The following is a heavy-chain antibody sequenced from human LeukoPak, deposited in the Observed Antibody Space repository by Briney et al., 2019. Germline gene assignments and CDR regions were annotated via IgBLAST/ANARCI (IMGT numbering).Heavy chain of an antibody. CDR2: ISAYNGNT. CDR3: ARARLLRDAFDI. J-gene: IGHJ3*02. D-gene: IGHD3-22*01. Sequence: GPSVKVSCKASGYTFTSYGISWVRQAPGQGLEWMGWISAYNGNTNYAQKLQGRVTMTTDTSTSTAYMEPRSLRSDDTAVYYCARARLLRDAFDIWGQGTMVTVSS. V-gene: IGHV1-18*01. CDR1: GYTFTSYG.